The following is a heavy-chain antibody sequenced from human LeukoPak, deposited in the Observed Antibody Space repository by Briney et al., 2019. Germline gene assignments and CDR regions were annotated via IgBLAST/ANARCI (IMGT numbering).Heavy chain of an antibody. V-gene: IGHV4-31*03. Sequence: SQTLSLTCTVSGGSISSGGYYWSWIRQHPGKGLEWIGYIYYSGSTHYNPSLKSRVTISVDTSKNQFSLKLSSVTAADTAVYYCARFMITFGGVIAYFDYWGQGTLVTVSS. CDR1: GGSISSGGYY. J-gene: IGHJ4*02. D-gene: IGHD3-16*02. CDR3: ARFMITFGGVIAYFDY. CDR2: IYYSGST.